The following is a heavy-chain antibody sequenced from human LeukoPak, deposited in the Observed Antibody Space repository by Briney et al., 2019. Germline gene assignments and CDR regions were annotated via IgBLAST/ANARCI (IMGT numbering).Heavy chain of an antibody. CDR3: ARENYDSWSGYYPNWFDP. Sequence: GGSLRLSCAASGFTFSSYSMNWVRQAPGKGLEWVSSISSSSSYIYYADSVKGRFTISRDNAKNSLYLLMNSLRAEDTAVYYCARENYDSWSGYYPNWFDPWGQGTLVTVSS. J-gene: IGHJ5*02. V-gene: IGHV3-21*01. D-gene: IGHD3-3*01. CDR1: GFTFSSYS. CDR2: ISSSSSYI.